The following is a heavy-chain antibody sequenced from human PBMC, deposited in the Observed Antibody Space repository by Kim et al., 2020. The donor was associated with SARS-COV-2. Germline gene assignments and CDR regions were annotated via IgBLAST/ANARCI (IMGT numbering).Heavy chain of an antibody. Sequence: SETLSLTCAVSGASVSVSHWWSWVRQPPGQGLEWIGEIQHTGRTNYNPSLKSRLTMSLDKSKNQFTLHLSSVAAADSGIYYCGRTLDFYYGIDVWGLGT. CDR2: IQHTGRT. V-gene: IGHV4-4*02. CDR1: GASVSVSHW. CDR3: GRTLDFYYGIDV. J-gene: IGHJ6*02.